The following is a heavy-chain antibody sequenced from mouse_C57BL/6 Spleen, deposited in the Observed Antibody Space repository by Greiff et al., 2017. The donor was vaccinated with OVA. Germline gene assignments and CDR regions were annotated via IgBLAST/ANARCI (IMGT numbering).Heavy chain of an antibody. Sequence: EVKLQESGGGLVQPKGSLKLSCAASGFSFNTYAMNWVRQAPGKGLEWVARIRSKSNNYATYYADSVKDRFTISRDDSESMLYLQMNNLKTEDTAMYYCVREYYGSSPFAYWGQGTLVTVSA. V-gene: IGHV10-1*01. CDR3: VREYYGSSPFAY. J-gene: IGHJ3*01. CDR1: GFSFNTYA. CDR2: IRSKSNNYAT. D-gene: IGHD1-1*01.